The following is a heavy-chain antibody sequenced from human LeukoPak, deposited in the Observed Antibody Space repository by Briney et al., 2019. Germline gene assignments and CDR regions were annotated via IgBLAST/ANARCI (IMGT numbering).Heavy chain of an antibody. CDR2: MYYSGST. V-gene: IGHV4-39*07. J-gene: IGHJ5*02. D-gene: IGHD3-10*01. CDR3: ARYSMVRGVMISNWFDP. CDR1: GGSISSSSYY. Sequence: SETLSLTCSVSGGSISSSSYYWGWIRQPPGKGLEWIGSMYYSGSTNYNPSLKSRVTISVDTSKNQFSLKLSSVTAADTAVYYCARYSMVRGVMISNWFDPWGQGTLVTVSS.